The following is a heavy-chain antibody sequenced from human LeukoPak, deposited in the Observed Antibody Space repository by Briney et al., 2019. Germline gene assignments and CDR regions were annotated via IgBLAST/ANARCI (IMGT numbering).Heavy chain of an antibody. V-gene: IGHV1-69*04. J-gene: IGHJ4*02. Sequence: SVKVSCKASGGTFSSYAISWVRQAPGQGLEWMGRIIPILGIANYAQKFQGRVTITADKSTSTAYMELSSLRSEDTAVYYCGAGGSYYQRYFDYWGQGTLVTVSS. D-gene: IGHD3-10*01. CDR1: GGTFSSYA. CDR2: IIPILGIA. CDR3: GAGGSYYQRYFDY.